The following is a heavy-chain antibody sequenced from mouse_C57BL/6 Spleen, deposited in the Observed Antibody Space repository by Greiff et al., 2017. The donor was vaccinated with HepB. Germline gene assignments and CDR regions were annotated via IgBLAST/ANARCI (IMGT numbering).Heavy chain of an antibody. CDR2: IDPENGDT. V-gene: IGHV14-4*01. Sequence: EVQRVESGAELVRPGASVKLSCTASGFNIKDDYMHWVKQRPEQGLEWIGWIDPENGDTEYASKFQGKATITADTSSNTAYLQLSSLTSEDTAVYYCTTGGRRYAMDYWGQGTSVTVSS. CDR3: TTGGRRYAMDY. J-gene: IGHJ4*01. CDR1: GFNIKDDY.